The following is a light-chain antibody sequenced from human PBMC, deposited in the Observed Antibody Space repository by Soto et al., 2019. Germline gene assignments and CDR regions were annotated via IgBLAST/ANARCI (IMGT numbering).Light chain of an antibody. V-gene: IGKV3-15*01. CDR2: DAF. Sequence: EKVMTQSPATLSVSPGERATLSCRASQNVKTRLAWYQQKPGQAPRLLIYDAFTRATGIPARFSGSASGIEFTLTISSLQSEDFAFYYCQQYDEWPLTFGGGTKVEIK. CDR1: QNVKTR. CDR3: QQYDEWPLT. J-gene: IGKJ4*01.